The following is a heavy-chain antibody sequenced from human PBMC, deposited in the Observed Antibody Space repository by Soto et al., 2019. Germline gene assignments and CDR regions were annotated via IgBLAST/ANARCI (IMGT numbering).Heavy chain of an antibody. D-gene: IGHD2-21*02. V-gene: IGHV1-69*13. CDR3: ARDAYGGNSYPNYYYGMDV. CDR2: IIPIFGTA. CDR1: GGTFNSYA. Sequence: SVKVSCKASGGTFNSYAISWVRQAPGQGLEWMGGIIPIFGTANYAQKFQGRVTMTADESTSTADMELSSLRSEDTAVYYCARDAYGGNSYPNYYYGMDVWGQGTTVTVSS. J-gene: IGHJ6*02.